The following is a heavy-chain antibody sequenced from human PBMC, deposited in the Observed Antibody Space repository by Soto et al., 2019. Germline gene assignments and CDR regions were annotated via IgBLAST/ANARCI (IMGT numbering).Heavy chain of an antibody. CDR3: VRANTPQLLHPAYFDL. CDR2: IYPGDSDT. V-gene: IGHV5-51*01. Sequence: DSLMVTWECSGYRFTTFGIGRWIGGVRQMPGKGLEWVGIIYPGDSDTRYGPSFQGHGTISADKSTSTAYLQWSSLKASDTAMYDCVRANTPQLLHPAYFDLCGQGTEVTVFS. J-gene: IGHJ4*02. CDR1: GYRFTTFGIGRW. D-gene: IGHD2-15*01.